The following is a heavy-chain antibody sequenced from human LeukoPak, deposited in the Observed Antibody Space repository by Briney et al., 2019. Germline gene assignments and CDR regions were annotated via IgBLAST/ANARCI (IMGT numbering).Heavy chain of an antibody. CDR2: ISSSSSYT. J-gene: IGHJ3*02. CDR1: GFTVSSNY. D-gene: IGHD5-12*01. V-gene: IGHV3-11*05. Sequence: GGSLRLSCAASGFTVSSNYMSWIRQAPGKGLEWISYISSSSSYTNYADSVKGRFTISRDNPKNSLYLQMNSLGAEDTAVYYCARARIVATIGAFDIWGQGTMVTVSS. CDR3: ARARIVATIGAFDI.